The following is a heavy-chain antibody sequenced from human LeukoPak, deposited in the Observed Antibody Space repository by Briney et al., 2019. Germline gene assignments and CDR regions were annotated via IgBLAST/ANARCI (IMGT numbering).Heavy chain of an antibody. CDR3: TGNNNCPFDY. Sequence: GGSLRLSCAGSGFTFGGYGMHWFRQTPGKGLEWVAVIAYDGSRAFYADSVKGRFTISRDNSKNTMSVQMDDLRAEDTAVYYCTGNNNCPFDYWGQGTLVTVSS. D-gene: IGHD5-24*01. J-gene: IGHJ4*02. CDR2: IAYDGSRA. V-gene: IGHV3-33*03. CDR1: GFTFGGYG.